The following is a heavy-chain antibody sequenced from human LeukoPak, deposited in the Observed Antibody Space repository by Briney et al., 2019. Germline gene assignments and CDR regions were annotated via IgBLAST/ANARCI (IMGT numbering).Heavy chain of an antibody. CDR3: ARDVGYYGSGREDYFDY. J-gene: IGHJ4*02. Sequence: SGTLSLTCAVSGGSISSNNWWSWVRQPPGKGLEWIGEIYHSGSTNYNPSLKSRVTISVDTSKNQFSLKLSSVTAADTAVYYCARDVGYYGSGREDYFDYWGQGTLVTVSS. CDR2: IYHSGST. V-gene: IGHV4-4*02. D-gene: IGHD3-10*01. CDR1: GGSISSNNW.